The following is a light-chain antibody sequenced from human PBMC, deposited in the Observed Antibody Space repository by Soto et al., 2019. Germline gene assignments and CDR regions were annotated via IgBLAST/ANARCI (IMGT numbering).Light chain of an antibody. J-gene: IGLJ3*02. CDR3: LLSYSGTKV. CDR2: DIN. Sequence: QAVVTQEPSLTVSPGGTVTLTCGSTTGAVTSGHYPDWVQQKPAQAPRTLIYDINNRHSWTPARFSGSLLGGKAALTLSGAQPEDEDEYYCLLSYSGTKVFGGGTKLTVL. V-gene: IGLV7-46*01. CDR1: TGAVTSGHY.